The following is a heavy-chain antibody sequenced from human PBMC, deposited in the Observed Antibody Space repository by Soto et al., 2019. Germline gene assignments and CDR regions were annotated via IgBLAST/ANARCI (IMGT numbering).Heavy chain of an antibody. J-gene: IGHJ4*02. CDR2: YSGFT. CDR3: ARDFGEYSFFFDY. CDR1: GGSITTYQ. V-gene: IGHV4-59*13. Sequence: SETLSLTCSVSGGSITTYQGSWIRQPPGKGLEWIGGYSGFTNYNPSLESRASISVDRSKNQFSLNIRSVTTADTAIYYCARDFGEYSFFFDYWGQGQLVTVSS. D-gene: IGHD2-21*01.